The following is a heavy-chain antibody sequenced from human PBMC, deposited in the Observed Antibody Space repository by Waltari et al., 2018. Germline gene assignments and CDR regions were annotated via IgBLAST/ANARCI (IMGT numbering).Heavy chain of an antibody. V-gene: IGHV1-69*05. CDR3: ARGAIAAASRPRDYYYGMDV. CDR2: IIPIFGTA. J-gene: IGHJ6*02. CDR1: GGTFSSYA. D-gene: IGHD6-13*01. Sequence: QVQLVQSGAEVKKPGSSVKVSCKASGGTFSSYAISWVRQATGQGLEWMGGIIPIFGTANYAQKFQGRVTITTDESTSTAYMELSSLRSEDTAVYYCARGAIAAASRPRDYYYGMDVWGQGTTVTVSS.